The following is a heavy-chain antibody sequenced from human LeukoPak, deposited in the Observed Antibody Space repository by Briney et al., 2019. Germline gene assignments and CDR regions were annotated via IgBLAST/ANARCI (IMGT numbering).Heavy chain of an antibody. CDR1: GCSFINSG. CDR2: IRYDGSNK. J-gene: IGHJ4*02. D-gene: IGHD6-13*01. V-gene: IGHV3-30*02. CDR3: AKAGGSSWYSSN. Sequence: GGSLRLSCATSGCSFINSGMTWVRQAPGKGLEWVAFIRYDGSNKYYADSVKGRFTISRDNSKNTLYLQMNSLRAEDTAVYYCAKAGGSSWYSSNWGQGTLVTVSS.